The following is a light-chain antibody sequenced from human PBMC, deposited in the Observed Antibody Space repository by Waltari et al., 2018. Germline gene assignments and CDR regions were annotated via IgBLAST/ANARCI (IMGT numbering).Light chain of an antibody. CDR1: QSVSRT. CDR3: QKYGTLPAT. CDR2: DAS. Sequence: DIVLTQSPGTLSLSPGASATLPCRASQSVSRTLAWYQQKPGQPPRLLIYDASTRATGIPDRFSGSGSGTDFSLTISRLEPEDFAVYYCQKYGTLPATFGQGTKVEIK. V-gene: IGKV3-20*01. J-gene: IGKJ1*01.